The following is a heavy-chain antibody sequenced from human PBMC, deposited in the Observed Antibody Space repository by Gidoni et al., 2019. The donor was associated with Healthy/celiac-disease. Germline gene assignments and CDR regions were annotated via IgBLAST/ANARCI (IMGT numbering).Heavy chain of an antibody. Sequence: QLQLQESGQGLVKPSETLSLTCTVSGGSISSSSYYWGWIRQPPGKGLEWIGSIYYSGSTYYNPSLKSRVTISVDTSKNQFSLKLSSVTAADTAVYYCARHSAGTFDYWGQGTLVTVSS. D-gene: IGHD6-19*01. CDR1: GGSISSSSYY. V-gene: IGHV4-39*01. J-gene: IGHJ4*02. CDR3: ARHSAGTFDY. CDR2: IYYSGST.